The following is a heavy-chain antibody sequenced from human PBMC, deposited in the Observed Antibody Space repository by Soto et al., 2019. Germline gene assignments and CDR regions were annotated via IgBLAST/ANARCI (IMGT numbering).Heavy chain of an antibody. Sequence: SETLSLTCTVSGGSISSSSYYWGWIRQPPGKGLEWIGSLYYSGRTYYNPSLKSRVTISVDTAKNQCSLKLSSVTAADMAVYYCARGGGYDSCDYGGQGVLVTV. J-gene: IGHJ4*02. V-gene: IGHV4-39*07. D-gene: IGHD5-12*01. CDR3: ARGGGYDSCDY. CDR2: LYYSGRT. CDR1: GGSISSSSYY.